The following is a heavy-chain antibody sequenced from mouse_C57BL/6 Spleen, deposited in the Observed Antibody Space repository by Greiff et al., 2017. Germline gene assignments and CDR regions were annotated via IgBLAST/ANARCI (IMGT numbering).Heavy chain of an antibody. CDR2: IGLKSDNYAT. CDR1: GFTFSNYW. Sequence: EVKLVESGGGLVQPGGSMKLSCVASGFTFSNYWMNWVRQSPETGLEWVAQIGLKSDNYATHYAESVKGRFTISRDDSKSSVYLQMNNLRAEDTGIYYCTTGASWFAYWGQGTLVTVSA. V-gene: IGHV6-3*01. D-gene: IGHD4-1*01. J-gene: IGHJ3*01. CDR3: TTGASWFAY.